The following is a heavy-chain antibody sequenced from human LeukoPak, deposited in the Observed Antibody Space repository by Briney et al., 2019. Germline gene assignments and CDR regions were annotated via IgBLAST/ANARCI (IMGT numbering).Heavy chain of an antibody. J-gene: IGHJ4*02. CDR3: VRSGSGFDY. D-gene: IGHD5-12*01. V-gene: IGHV1-2*06. CDR1: GYTFTGYY. CDR2: INPNSGGA. Sequence: ASVKVSCKXSGYTFTGYYMHWVRQAPRQGLEWMGRINPNSGGANYAQKFQGRVTMTRDTSISTAYMELSRLRSDDTAVYYCVRSGSGFDYWGQGTLVTVSS.